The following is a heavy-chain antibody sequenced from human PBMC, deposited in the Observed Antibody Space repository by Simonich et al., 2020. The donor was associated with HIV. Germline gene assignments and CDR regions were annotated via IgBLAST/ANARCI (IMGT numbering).Heavy chain of an antibody. D-gene: IGHD1-1*01. CDR3: APGGLDLPPDY. J-gene: IGHJ4*02. V-gene: IGHV3-21*01. Sequence: EVHLVESGGGLVKPGGSLRLSCAASGIAFSGYSMNWVRQAPGKGLGLVSSINSRSDYIYYADSVRGRFTVSRDNAKNSLSLQMHSLRAEDTAVYYCAPGGLDLPPDYWGQGTLVTVSS. CDR2: INSRSDYI. CDR1: GIAFSGYS.